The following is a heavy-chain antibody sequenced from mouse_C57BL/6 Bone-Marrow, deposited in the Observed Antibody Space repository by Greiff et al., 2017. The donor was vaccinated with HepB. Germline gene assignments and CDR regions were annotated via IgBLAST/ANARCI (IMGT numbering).Heavy chain of an antibody. D-gene: IGHD2-4*01. CDR1: GFTFSDYG. Sequence: EVKLMESGGGLVKPGGSLKLSCAASGFTFSDYGMHWVRQAPEKGLEWVAYISSGSSTIYYADTVKGRFTISRDNAKNTLFLQMTSLRSEDTAMYYCARQEEQGDYPWFAYWGQGTLVTVSA. CDR2: ISSGSSTI. V-gene: IGHV5-17*01. J-gene: IGHJ3*01. CDR3: ARQEEQGDYPWFAY.